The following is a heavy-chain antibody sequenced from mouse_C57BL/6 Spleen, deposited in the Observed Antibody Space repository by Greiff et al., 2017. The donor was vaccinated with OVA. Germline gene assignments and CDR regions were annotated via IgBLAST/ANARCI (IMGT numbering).Heavy chain of an antibody. V-gene: IGHV5-17*01. CDR3: ARRSTVVAPYWYFDV. Sequence: EVKLVESGGGLVKPGGSLKLSCAASGFTFSDSGMHWVRQAPEKGLEWVAYISSGSSTIYYADTVKGRFTISRDNAKNTLFLQMTRLRSEDTAMYYCARRSTVVAPYWYFDVWGTGTTVTVSS. D-gene: IGHD1-1*01. CDR1: GFTFSDSG. CDR2: ISSGSSTI. J-gene: IGHJ1*03.